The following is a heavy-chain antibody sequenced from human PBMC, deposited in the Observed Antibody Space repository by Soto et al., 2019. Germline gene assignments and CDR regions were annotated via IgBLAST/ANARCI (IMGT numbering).Heavy chain of an antibody. Sequence: SETLSLTCTVSGGSISSYYWSWIRQPPGKGLEWIGYIYYSGSTNYNPSLKSRVTISVDTSKNQFSLKLSSVTAADTAVYYCAREGLGSSWSYYYYGMDVWGQGTTVTSP. CDR1: GGSISSYY. CDR2: IYYSGST. V-gene: IGHV4-59*01. D-gene: IGHD6-13*01. CDR3: AREGLGSSWSYYYYGMDV. J-gene: IGHJ6*02.